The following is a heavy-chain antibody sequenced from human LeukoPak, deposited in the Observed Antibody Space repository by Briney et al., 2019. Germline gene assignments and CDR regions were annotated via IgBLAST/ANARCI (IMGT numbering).Heavy chain of an antibody. J-gene: IGHJ4*02. CDR2: INHSGST. Sequence: PSETLSLTCAVYGGSFSGYYWSWIRQPPGKGLEWIGEINHSGSTNYNPSLKSRVTISVDTSKNQFSLKLSSVTAADTAVYYCARQYSSGWRPHYWGQGTLVTVSS. V-gene: IGHV4-34*01. D-gene: IGHD6-19*01. CDR3: ARQYSSGWRPHY. CDR1: GGSFSGYY.